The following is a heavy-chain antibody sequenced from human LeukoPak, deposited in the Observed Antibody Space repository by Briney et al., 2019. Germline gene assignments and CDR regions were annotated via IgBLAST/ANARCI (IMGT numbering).Heavy chain of an antibody. Sequence: SETLSLTCTVSGGSISSLIYYWGWIRQPPGKGLEWIGSIHYSGSTYYSPSLKSRVTISRDTSKNQFSLKLSSVTAADTAVYYCAREGRIRGFDPWGQGTLVTVSS. D-gene: IGHD3-10*01. CDR3: AREGRIRGFDP. CDR2: IHYSGST. J-gene: IGHJ5*02. CDR1: GGSISSLIYY. V-gene: IGHV4-39*07.